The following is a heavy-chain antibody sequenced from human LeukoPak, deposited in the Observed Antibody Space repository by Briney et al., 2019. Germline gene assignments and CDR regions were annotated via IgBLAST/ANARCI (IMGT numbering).Heavy chain of an antibody. Sequence: PGGSLRLSCAASAFSFSAYGVHWVRQGPGKGLEWVAFMRPDGISKYYADSVKGRFAVSRVSSKNVVYLQMYSLRADDTAVYYCAKDWPSDWCLDYWGQGTLVTVSS. CDR2: MRPDGISK. J-gene: IGHJ4*02. D-gene: IGHD6-19*01. CDR1: AFSFSAYG. V-gene: IGHV3-30*02. CDR3: AKDWPSDWCLDY.